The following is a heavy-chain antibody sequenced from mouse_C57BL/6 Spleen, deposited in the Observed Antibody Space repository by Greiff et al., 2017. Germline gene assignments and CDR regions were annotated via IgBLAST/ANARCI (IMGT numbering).Heavy chain of an antibody. D-gene: IGHD4-1*01. Sequence: EVKVVESGGGLVKPGGSLKLSCAASGFTFSSYAMSWVRQTPEKRLEWVATISDGGSYTYYPDNVKGRFTISRDNAKNNLYLQMSHLKSEDTAMYYCARDQDLGLTGIWYFDVWGTGTTVTVSS. CDR3: ARDQDLGLTGIWYFDV. CDR2: ISDGGSYT. J-gene: IGHJ1*03. CDR1: GFTFSSYA. V-gene: IGHV5-4*01.